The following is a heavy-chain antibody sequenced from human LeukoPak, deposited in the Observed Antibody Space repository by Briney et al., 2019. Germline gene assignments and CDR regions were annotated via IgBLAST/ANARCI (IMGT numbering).Heavy chain of an antibody. CDR1: GGSISSYY. CDR2: IYYSGST. CDR3: ARGGYDSSGYYFSLLYDY. D-gene: IGHD3-22*01. V-gene: IGHV4-59*01. Sequence: SETLSLTCTVSGGSISSYYWSWIRQPPGKGLEWIGYIYYSGSTNYNPSLKSRVTISVDTSKNQFSLELSSVTAADTAVYYCARGGYDSSGYYFSLLYDYWGQGTLVTVSS. J-gene: IGHJ4*02.